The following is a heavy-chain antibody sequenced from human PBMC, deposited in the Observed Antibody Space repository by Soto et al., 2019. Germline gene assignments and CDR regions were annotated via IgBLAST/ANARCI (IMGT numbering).Heavy chain of an antibody. CDR2: INHSGST. Sequence: PSETLSLTCAVYGGSFSGYYWSWIRQPPGKGLEWIGEINHSGSTNYNPSLKSRVTISVDTSKNQFSLKLSSVTAADTAVYYCARSGRGRYYYGSGSYGNNYYMDVWGKGTSVTVSS. V-gene: IGHV4-34*01. CDR3: ARSGRGRYYYGSGSYGNNYYMDV. CDR1: GGSFSGYY. J-gene: IGHJ6*03. D-gene: IGHD3-10*01.